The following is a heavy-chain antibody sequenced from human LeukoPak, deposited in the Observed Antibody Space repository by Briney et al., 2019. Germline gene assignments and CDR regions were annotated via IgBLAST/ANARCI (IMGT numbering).Heavy chain of an antibody. J-gene: IGHJ4*02. CDR2: INPNSGGT. D-gene: IGHD5-18*01. Sequence: ASVKVSCKASGYTFTGYYMHWVRQATGQGLEWMGRINPNSGGTNYAQKFQGRVTMTRDTSISTAYMELSRLRSDDTAVYYCARVGDTAMPPDCWGQGTLVTVSS. CDR1: GYTFTGYY. V-gene: IGHV1-2*06. CDR3: ARVGDTAMPPDC.